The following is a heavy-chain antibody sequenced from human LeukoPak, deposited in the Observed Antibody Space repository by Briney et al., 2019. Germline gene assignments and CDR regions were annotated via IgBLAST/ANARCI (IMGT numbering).Heavy chain of an antibody. Sequence: ASVKVSCKASGYTFTSYDINWVRQATGQGLERMGWMNPNSGNTGYAQKFQGRVTITRNTSISTAYMELSSLRSEDTAVYYRARGLEYYYGSGSYPTYYYYMDVWGKGTTVTVSS. CDR1: GYTFTSYD. CDR3: ARGLEYYYGSGSYPTYYYYMDV. D-gene: IGHD3-10*01. V-gene: IGHV1-8*03. CDR2: MNPNSGNT. J-gene: IGHJ6*03.